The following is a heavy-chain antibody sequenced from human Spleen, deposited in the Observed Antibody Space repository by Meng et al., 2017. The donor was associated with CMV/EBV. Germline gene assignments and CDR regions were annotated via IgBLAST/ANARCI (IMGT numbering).Heavy chain of an antibody. CDR3: ARDTVYYGMDV. Sequence: SETLSLTCAVSDGSVSSNNWWSWVRQSPGKGLEWIGEIYHSGSVNYNPSLESRVTISIDKSKNQFSLKLTSVTAADTAVYYCARDTVYYGMDVWGQGTTVTVSS. CDR1: DGSVSSNNW. D-gene: IGHD2-8*02. J-gene: IGHJ6*02. CDR2: IYHSGSV. V-gene: IGHV4-4*02.